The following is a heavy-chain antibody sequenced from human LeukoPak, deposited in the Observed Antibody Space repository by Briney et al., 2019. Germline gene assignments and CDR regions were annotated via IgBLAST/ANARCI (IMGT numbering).Heavy chain of an antibody. V-gene: IGHV1-8*01. J-gene: IGHJ4*02. CDR1: GYTFTSYD. CDR2: MNPNSGNT. CDR3: ARDTPFDWSANFDY. D-gene: IGHD3-9*01. Sequence: ASVKVSCKASGYTFTSYDINWVRQATGQGLEWMGWMNPNSGNTGYAQKFQGRVTMTRNTSISTAYMELSSLRSEDTAVYYCARDTPFDWSANFDYWGQGTLVTVSS.